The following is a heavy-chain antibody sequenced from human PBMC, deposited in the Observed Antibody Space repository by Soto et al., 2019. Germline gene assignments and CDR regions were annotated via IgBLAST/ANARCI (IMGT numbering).Heavy chain of an antibody. CDR1: GGSISSYY. V-gene: IGHV4-59*08. Sequence: SETLSLTCTVSGGSISSYYWSWIRQPPGKGLEWIGYIYYSGSTNYNPSLKSRVTISVDTSKNQFSLKVTSVTAADTALYYCARDYFDSSDYTTNWFDPWGQGTLVTVSS. D-gene: IGHD3-22*01. CDR3: ARDYFDSSDYTTNWFDP. J-gene: IGHJ5*02. CDR2: IYYSGST.